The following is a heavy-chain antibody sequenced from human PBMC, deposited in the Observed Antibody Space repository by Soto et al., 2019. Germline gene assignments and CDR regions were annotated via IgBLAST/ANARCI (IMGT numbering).Heavy chain of an antibody. V-gene: IGHV1-46*01. Sequence: GASVKVSCKASGYTFTSYYMRWVRQAPGQGLEWMGIINPSGGSTSYAQKFQGRVTMTRDTSTSTVYMELSSLRSEDTAVYYCGASGYDILTGYPYYYYGMDVWGQGTTVTVSS. CDR1: GYTFTSYY. J-gene: IGHJ6*02. CDR2: INPSGGST. CDR3: GASGYDILTGYPYYYYGMDV. D-gene: IGHD3-9*01.